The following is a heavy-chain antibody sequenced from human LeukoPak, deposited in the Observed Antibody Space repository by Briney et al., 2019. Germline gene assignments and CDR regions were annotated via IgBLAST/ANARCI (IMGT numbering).Heavy chain of an antibody. V-gene: IGHV1-69*05. CDR3: ARVGLRLGELSSLPIYYFDY. Sequence: SVKVSCKASGGTFSSYAISWVRQAPAQGLEWMGGIIPIFGTANYAQKCQGRVTITTDESTSTAYRELSSLRSEDTAVYYCARVGLRLGELSSLPIYYFDYWGQGTLVTVSS. CDR2: IIPIFGTA. CDR1: GGTFSSYA. D-gene: IGHD3-16*02. J-gene: IGHJ4*02.